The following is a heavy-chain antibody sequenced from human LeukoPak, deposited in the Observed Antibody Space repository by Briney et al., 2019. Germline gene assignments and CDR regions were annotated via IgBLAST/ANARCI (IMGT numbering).Heavy chain of an antibody. CDR2: IIPILGIA. J-gene: IGHJ3*02. Sequence: GSSVKVSCKASGGTFSSYTISWVRQAPGQGLEWMGRIIPILGIANYAQKFQGRVTITADKSTSTAYMELSSPRSEDTAVYYCARDPGGPSGWGHTNDDAFDIWGQGTMVTVSS. D-gene: IGHD7-27*01. V-gene: IGHV1-69*04. CDR3: ARDPGGPSGWGHTNDDAFDI. CDR1: GGTFSSYT.